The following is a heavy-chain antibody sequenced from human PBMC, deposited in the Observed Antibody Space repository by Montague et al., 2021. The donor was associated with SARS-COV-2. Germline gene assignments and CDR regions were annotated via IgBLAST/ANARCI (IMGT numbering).Heavy chain of an antibody. Sequence: SETLSLTCTVSGGSVTSGGYYWSWLRQPPGMGLEWIGNIYYSGTNNYNLSLKSSVSISVYTSKNRLSLKLSSVTAADTAVYYCARDRTADDYDDYKTAGYSYYYDMDVWGQGTTVTVSS. V-gene: IGHV4-61*08. CDR1: GGSVTSGGYY. CDR3: ARDRTADDYDDYKTAGYSYYYDMDV. J-gene: IGHJ6*02. CDR2: IYYSGTN. D-gene: IGHD4-17*01.